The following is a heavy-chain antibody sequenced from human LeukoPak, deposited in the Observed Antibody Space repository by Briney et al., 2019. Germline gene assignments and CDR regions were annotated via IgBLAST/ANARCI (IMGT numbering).Heavy chain of an antibody. CDR1: GGSISSSSYY. V-gene: IGHV4-39*07. D-gene: IGHD2-15*01. CDR2: ISYTGST. CDR3: ARVAAGTYWYYAMDV. J-gene: IGHJ6*02. Sequence: SETLSLTCTVSGGSISSSSYYWGWIRQPPGKGLAWIGSISYTGSTYYNPSLQSRVTISADMSKNHLSVKLSSVTAADTAVYYCARVAAGTYWYYAMDVWGQGTTVTVSS.